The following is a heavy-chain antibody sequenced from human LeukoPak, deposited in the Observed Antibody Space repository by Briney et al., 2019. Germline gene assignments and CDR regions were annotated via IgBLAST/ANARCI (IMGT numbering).Heavy chain of an antibody. D-gene: IGHD2-15*01. Sequence: SVKVSCKASGGTFSSYAINWVRQAPGQGLEWMGRIIPIFATTNYPQKFQARVTITTDESTNTAYMELSSLRSEDTAMYYCARESRYCIGDSCYRNAFNVWGQGTMVTISS. CDR1: GGTFSSYA. CDR2: IIPIFATT. J-gene: IGHJ3*01. CDR3: ARESRYCIGDSCYRNAFNV. V-gene: IGHV1-69*05.